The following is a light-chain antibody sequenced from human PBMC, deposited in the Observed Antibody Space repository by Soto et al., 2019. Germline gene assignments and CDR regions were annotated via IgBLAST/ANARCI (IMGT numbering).Light chain of an antibody. CDR2: AAS. Sequence: DIQMTQSPSSLSASVGDRVTITCRASQGISNYLAWYQQKPGKVPKLLIYAASTLQSGVPSRFSGSGSGTDFTHTISSLQPEDVATYYFQKYNRAPLFGGGTKVEIK. V-gene: IGKV1-27*01. J-gene: IGKJ4*01. CDR3: QKYNRAPL. CDR1: QGISNY.